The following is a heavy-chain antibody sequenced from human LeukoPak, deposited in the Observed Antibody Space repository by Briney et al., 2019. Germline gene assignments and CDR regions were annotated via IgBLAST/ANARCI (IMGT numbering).Heavy chain of an antibody. J-gene: IGHJ4*02. D-gene: IGHD1-1*01. Sequence: PGGSLRLSCVAPGFTFSSYAVSWFRPAPGKGLEWVSTVGRSGVDTYYADSVRGRFTISKDSSKNTLQMNSLSAEDTAIYYCVKHSGGVYGNSDSWGQGILVTVSS. V-gene: IGHV3-23*01. CDR1: GFTFSSYA. CDR3: VKHSGGVYGNSDS. CDR2: VGRSGVDT.